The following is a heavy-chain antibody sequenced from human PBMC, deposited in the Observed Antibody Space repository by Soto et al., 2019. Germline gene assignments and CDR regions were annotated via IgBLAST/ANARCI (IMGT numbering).Heavy chain of an antibody. CDR1: GYALTELS. V-gene: IGHV1-24*01. J-gene: IGHJ4*02. Sequence: ASVKVSCNVSGYALTELSMRWVRQAPGKGLEWMGRFDPEDGETIYAQKYQGRVTMTEDTSTDTAYMELSSLRSDDTAVYYCTTDRSRNDGSVYGLFDYWGQGTLVTVSS. D-gene: IGHD3-22*01. CDR2: FDPEDGET. CDR3: TTDRSRNDGSVYGLFDY.